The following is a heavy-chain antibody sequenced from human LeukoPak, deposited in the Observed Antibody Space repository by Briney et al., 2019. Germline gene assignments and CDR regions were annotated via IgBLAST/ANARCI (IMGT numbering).Heavy chain of an antibody. V-gene: IGHV1-3*01. CDR1: GYTFTSYA. D-gene: IGHD2-2*01. CDR3: ARGPYIVVVPAAIGPTIYYFDY. Sequence: ASVKVSCKASGYTFTSYAMHWVRQAPGQRLEWMGWINAGNGNTKYSQKFQGRVTITRDTSASTAYMELSSLRSEDTAVYYCARGPYIVVVPAAIGPTIYYFDYWGQGTLVTVSS. CDR2: INAGNGNT. J-gene: IGHJ4*02.